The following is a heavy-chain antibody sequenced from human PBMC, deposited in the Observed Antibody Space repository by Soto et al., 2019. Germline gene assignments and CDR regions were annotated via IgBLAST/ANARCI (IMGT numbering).Heavy chain of an antibody. V-gene: IGHV3-74*01. CDR3: VKYYGGDS. Sequence: GGSLRLSCAASGFTFSSYYLHWVRQAPGKGLVWVSRINNDGSSTTYADSVKGRFTISRDNAKNTLYLEMNSLRAEDTAVYYCVKYYGGDSWGQGTLVTVSS. D-gene: IGHD3-3*01. CDR1: GFTFSSYY. J-gene: IGHJ4*02. CDR2: INNDGSST.